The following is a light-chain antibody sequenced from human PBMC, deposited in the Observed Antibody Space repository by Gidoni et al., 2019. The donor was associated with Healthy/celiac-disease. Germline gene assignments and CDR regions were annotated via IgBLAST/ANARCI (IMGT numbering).Light chain of an antibody. Sequence: DIQMTQSPPSLSASVGDRVTITCQASQDISNYLNWYQQKPGKAPKLLIYDASNLETGVPSRFSGSGSGTDFTFTISSLQPEGIATYYCQQYDNLPLTFGGXTKVEIK. CDR3: QQYDNLPLT. CDR1: QDISNY. V-gene: IGKV1-33*01. J-gene: IGKJ4*01. CDR2: DAS.